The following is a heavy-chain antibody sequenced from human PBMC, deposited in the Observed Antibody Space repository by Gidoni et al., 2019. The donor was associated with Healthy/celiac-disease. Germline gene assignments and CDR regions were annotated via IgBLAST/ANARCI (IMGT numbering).Heavy chain of an antibody. CDR2: ISGSGGST. CDR3: AKGASGTRYSFDY. J-gene: IGHJ4*02. V-gene: IGHV3-23*01. CDR1: GFPFSSYA. Sequence: ELQLLETGGGLVPPGGYLRLACAASGFPFSSYALRWVRQAPGKGLEWVSAISGSGGSTYDADSVKGLFTISRDNSKNTLYLQMNSLRAEDTAVYYCAKGASGTRYSFDYWGQGTLVTVSS. D-gene: IGHD3-10*01.